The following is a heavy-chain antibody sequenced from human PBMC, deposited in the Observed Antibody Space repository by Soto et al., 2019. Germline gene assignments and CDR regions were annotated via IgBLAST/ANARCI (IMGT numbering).Heavy chain of an antibody. CDR2: INHSGSA. Sequence: PSETLSLTCAVSGESFSGYIWTWIRQTPGQGLQWIGQINHSGSAYYNPSLKSRVTISVDTSKNQFSLKLSSVTAADTAVHYCARGGYGSGSFKWFDHWGQGTLVTVSS. D-gene: IGHD3-10*01. CDR3: ARGGYGSGSFKWFDH. V-gene: IGHV4-34*01. CDR1: GESFSGYI. J-gene: IGHJ5*02.